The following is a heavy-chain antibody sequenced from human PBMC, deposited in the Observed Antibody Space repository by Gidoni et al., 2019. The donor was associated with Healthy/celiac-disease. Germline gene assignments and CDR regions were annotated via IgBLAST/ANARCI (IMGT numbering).Heavy chain of an antibody. D-gene: IGHD3-22*01. CDR1: VFTFISYH. CDR2: SSGSGCST. J-gene: IGHJ4*02. CDR3: AKGWHYYDSSGYSDGLHFDY. Sequence: EVRLWESGGGWVQLGGSLGLSGSPSVFTFISYHCVWVRQAAGKGLEVVSASSGSGCSTYYADSVKGRFTISIDNSKNTLYLQMNSLRAEDTAVYYCAKGWHYYDSSGYSDGLHFDYWGQGTLVTVSS. V-gene: IGHV3-23*01.